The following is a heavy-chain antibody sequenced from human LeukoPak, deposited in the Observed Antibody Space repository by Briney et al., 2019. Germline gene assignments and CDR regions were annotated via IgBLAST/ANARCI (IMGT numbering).Heavy chain of an antibody. V-gene: IGHV4-59*01. J-gene: IGHJ5*02. Sequence: KPSETLSLTCSVSGGSINSYYWSWIRQPPGKGLEWIGYIYYSGTTNYNPPLRSRVTMLVDTSKNQFTLKLSSVTAADTAVYYCARAEVGATIWFDPWGQGTLVTVSS. CDR3: ARAEVGATIWFDP. CDR1: GGSINSYY. D-gene: IGHD1-26*01. CDR2: IYYSGTT.